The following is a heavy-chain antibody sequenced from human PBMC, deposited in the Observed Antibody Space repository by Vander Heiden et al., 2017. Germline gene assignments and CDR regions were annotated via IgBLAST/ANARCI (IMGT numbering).Heavy chain of an antibody. CDR2: ISSSNGEST. V-gene: IGHV3-64D*06. D-gene: IGHD6-19*01. CDR1: VFTFSSYA. CDR3: VKGSSDYYYDS. J-gene: IGHJ4*02. Sequence: EVQLVESGGGLVQPGGSLRLSCSASVFTFSSYAMYWVRQAPGKGLEYGSAISSSNGESTYYADSVKGRFTISRDNSKNTLYLQLSSLRAEDTAVYYCVKGSSDYYYDSWGQGTLVTVSS.